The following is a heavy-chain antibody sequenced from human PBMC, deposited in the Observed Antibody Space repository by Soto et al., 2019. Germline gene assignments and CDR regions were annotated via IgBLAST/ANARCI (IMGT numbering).Heavy chain of an antibody. D-gene: IGHD3-22*01. J-gene: IGHJ4*02. CDR3: ARPPLYCYDSSGYFFAY. CDR1: GFTFDDYG. Sequence: AGGSLRLSCAASGFTFDDYGMSWVRQAPGKGLEWVSGINWNGGSTGYADSVKGRFTISRDNAKNSLYLQMNSLRAEDTALYYFARPPLYCYDSSGYFFAYGGQGTLVTVSS. V-gene: IGHV3-20*04. CDR2: INWNGGST.